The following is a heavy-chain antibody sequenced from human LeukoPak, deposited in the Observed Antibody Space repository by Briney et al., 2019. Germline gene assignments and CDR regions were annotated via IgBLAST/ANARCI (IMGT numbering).Heavy chain of an antibody. CDR1: RFTVSSNY. CDR2: IYSGGST. Sequence: RPWGSLRLSCAASRFTVSSNYMSWVRQAPGKGLEWVSVIYSGGSTYYADSVKGRFSISRDNSKNTLYLQMNSLRAEDTAVYFCARVRDGSYYYGMDVWGQGTTVTVSS. V-gene: IGHV3-66*01. CDR3: ARVRDGSYYYGMDV. J-gene: IGHJ6*02.